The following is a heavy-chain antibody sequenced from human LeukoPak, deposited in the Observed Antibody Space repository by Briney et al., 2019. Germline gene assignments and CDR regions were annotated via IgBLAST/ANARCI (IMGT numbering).Heavy chain of an antibody. Sequence: SETLSLTCSVSGGSIINHNWSWIRQPPGKGLEWIGYIYSSGSTNYNPSLKSRVTISVDTSKNQFSLKLSSVTAADTAVYYCARSVEGYCSGGSCYSYYYYMDVWGKGTTVTVSS. V-gene: IGHV4-59*11. CDR2: IYSSGST. D-gene: IGHD2-15*01. CDR1: GGSIINHN. CDR3: ARSVEGYCSGGSCYSYYYYMDV. J-gene: IGHJ6*03.